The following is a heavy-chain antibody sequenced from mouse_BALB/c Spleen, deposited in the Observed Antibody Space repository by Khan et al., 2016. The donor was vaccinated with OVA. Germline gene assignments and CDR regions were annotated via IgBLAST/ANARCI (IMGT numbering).Heavy chain of an antibody. CDR3: TRSYYRYDGYYAMDY. CDR1: GFSLSRYS. J-gene: IGHJ4*01. D-gene: IGHD2-14*01. Sequence: QVQLKESGPGLVAPSQSLSITCTVSGFSLSRYSVNWVRQPPGKGLAWLGMLWGGGSTDYNSAPKSRLIISKDNSQSQVLLKMNSLQTEDTAMYYCTRSYYRYDGYYAMDYWGQGTSVTVSS. V-gene: IGHV2-6-4*01. CDR2: LWGGGST.